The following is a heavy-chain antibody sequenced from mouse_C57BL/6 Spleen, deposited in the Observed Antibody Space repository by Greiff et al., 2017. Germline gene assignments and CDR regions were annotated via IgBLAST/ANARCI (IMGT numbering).Heavy chain of an antibody. J-gene: IGHJ2*01. CDR1: GYAFSSSW. V-gene: IGHV1-82*01. CDR2: IYPGDGDT. D-gene: IGHD2-4*01. CDR3: ARDYYDYDGGPYFDY. Sequence: QVQLKESGPELVKPGASVKISCKASGYAFSSSWMNWVKQRPGKGLEWIGRIYPGDGDTNYNGKFKGKATLTADKSSSTAYMQLSSLTSEDSAVYFCARDYYDYDGGPYFDYWGQGTTLTVSS.